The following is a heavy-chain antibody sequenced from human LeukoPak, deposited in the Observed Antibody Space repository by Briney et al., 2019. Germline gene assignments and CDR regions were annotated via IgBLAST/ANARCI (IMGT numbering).Heavy chain of an antibody. CDR1: GFTFSSYS. D-gene: IGHD3-9*01. CDR2: ISSSSSTI. J-gene: IGHJ4*02. V-gene: IGHV3-48*01. Sequence: GGSLRLSCAASGFTFSSYSMNWVRQAPGKGLEWVSYISSSSSTIYYADSVKGRFTISRDNAKNSLYLQMNSLRAEDTAFYYCAKAPYYDFLTGYCLDYWGQGTLVTVSS. CDR3: AKAPYYDFLTGYCLDY.